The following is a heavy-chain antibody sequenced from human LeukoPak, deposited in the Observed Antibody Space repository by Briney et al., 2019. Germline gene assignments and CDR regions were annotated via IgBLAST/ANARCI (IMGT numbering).Heavy chain of an antibody. CDR1: GFTFSSYA. V-gene: IGHV3-23*01. J-gene: IGHJ4*02. D-gene: IGHD6-13*01. CDR3: AGGGAAAGTPFDY. Sequence: GGSLRLSCAASGFTFSSYAMSWVRQAPGKGLEWVSAISGSGGSTYYADSVKGRFTISRDNSKNTLYLQMNSLRAEDTAVYYCAGGGAAAGTPFDYWGQGTLVTVSS. CDR2: ISGSGGST.